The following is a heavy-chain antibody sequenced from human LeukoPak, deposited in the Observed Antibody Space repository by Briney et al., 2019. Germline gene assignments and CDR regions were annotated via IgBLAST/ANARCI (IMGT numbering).Heavy chain of an antibody. J-gene: IGHJ5*02. D-gene: IGHD3-3*01. Sequence: GGSLRLSCAASGFTFNNYYMSWIRRAPGKGLEWMSYISISGYSTYYEDSVRGRFTISRYNAKDSLDLQMTNMRPEDTASYYCARRYDFWSRYYGWFDPWGQGTLVTVSS. CDR3: ARRYDFWSRYYGWFDP. V-gene: IGHV3-11*04. CDR2: ISISGYST. CDR1: GFTFNNYY.